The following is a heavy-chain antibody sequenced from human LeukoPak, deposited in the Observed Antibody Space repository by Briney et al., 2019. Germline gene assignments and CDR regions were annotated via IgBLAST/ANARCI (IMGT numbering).Heavy chain of an antibody. CDR3: AKNELLWFGEFDAFDI. V-gene: IGHV3-30*18. CDR1: GFTFSSYG. D-gene: IGHD3-10*01. Sequence: PGGSLRLSCAASGFTFSSYGMHWVRQAPGKGLDWVAVISYDGSNKYYVDSVKGRFTISRDNSKNMLYLQTNRLRAEDTAVYYCAKNELLWFGEFDAFDIWGQGTMVTVSS. J-gene: IGHJ3*02. CDR2: ISYDGSNK.